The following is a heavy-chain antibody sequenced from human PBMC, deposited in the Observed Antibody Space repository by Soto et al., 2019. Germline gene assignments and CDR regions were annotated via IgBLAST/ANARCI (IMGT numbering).Heavy chain of an antibody. CDR1: GYMFTSHW. V-gene: IGHV5-51*01. J-gene: IGHJ2*01. D-gene: IGHD2-2*01. CDR3: ARGINWYFDF. Sequence: GESLKISCKGSGYMFTSHWVAWVRQMPGKGLELMGVIFPADSETRYSPSFQGQVTISADKSISTAYLQWISLKASDTAMYYCARGINWYFDFWGRGTLVTVSS. CDR2: IFPADSET.